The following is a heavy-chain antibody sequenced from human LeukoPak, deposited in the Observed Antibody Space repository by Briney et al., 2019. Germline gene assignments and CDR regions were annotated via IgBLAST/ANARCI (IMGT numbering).Heavy chain of an antibody. CDR3: ARGRPAATPMDY. Sequence: GGSLRLSCAASGFTFSIYGMGWVRQAPGKGLEWVSAISGSGGSTYYADSVKGRFTISRDNSKNTLYLQMNSLRAEDTAVYYCARGRPAATPMDYWGQGMLVTVSS. CDR1: GFTFSIYG. J-gene: IGHJ4*02. CDR2: ISGSGGST. V-gene: IGHV3-23*01. D-gene: IGHD2-2*01.